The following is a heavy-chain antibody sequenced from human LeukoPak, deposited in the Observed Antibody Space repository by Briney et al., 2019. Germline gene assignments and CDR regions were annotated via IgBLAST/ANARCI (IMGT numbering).Heavy chain of an antibody. CDR3: ARVWGGYCSSTSCYGAFDI. D-gene: IGHD2-2*01. CDR1: GFTFDDYG. Sequence: VGSLRLSCAASGFTFDDYGMSWVRQAPGKGLEWVSGINWNGGSTGYADSVKGRFTISRDNAKNSLYLQMNSLRAEDTALYYCARVWGGYCSSTSCYGAFDIWGQGTMVTVSS. CDR2: INWNGGST. J-gene: IGHJ3*02. V-gene: IGHV3-20*04.